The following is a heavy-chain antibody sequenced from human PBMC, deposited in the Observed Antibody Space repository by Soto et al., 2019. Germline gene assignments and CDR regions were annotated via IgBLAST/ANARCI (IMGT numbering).Heavy chain of an antibody. D-gene: IGHD4-17*01. CDR1: GFTFSSYA. CDR2: ISGSGGST. Sequence: GGSLRLSCAASGFTFSSYAMSWVRQAPGKGLEWVSAISGSGGSTYYADSVKGRFTISRDNSKNTLYLQMNSLRAEDTAVYYCAKDLNAPTNYYYYMDVWGKGTTVTVSS. V-gene: IGHV3-23*01. CDR3: AKDLNAPTNYYYYMDV. J-gene: IGHJ6*03.